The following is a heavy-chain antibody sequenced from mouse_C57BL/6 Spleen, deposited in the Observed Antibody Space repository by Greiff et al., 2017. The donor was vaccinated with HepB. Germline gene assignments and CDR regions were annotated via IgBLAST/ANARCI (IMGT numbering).Heavy chain of an antibody. D-gene: IGHD1-1*01. CDR1: GFNIKDYY. V-gene: IGHV14-1*01. CDR2: IDPEDGDT. J-gene: IGHJ2*01. Sequence: EVKVEESGAELVRPGASVKLSCTASGFNIKDYYMHWVKQRPEQGLEWIGRIDPEDGDTEYAPKFQGKATMTADTSSNTAYLQLSSLTSEDTAVYYCTRTYYYGSSFDYWGQGTTLTVSS. CDR3: TRTYYYGSSFDY.